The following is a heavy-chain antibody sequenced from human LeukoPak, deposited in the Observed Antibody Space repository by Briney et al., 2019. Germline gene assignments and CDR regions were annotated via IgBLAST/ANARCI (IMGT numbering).Heavy chain of an antibody. Sequence: SSETLSLTCAVSGYSISRGYYWGCIRRPPGKGLEWIGSISQSAYTYYNPSLKSRVTISIDTSKNQFSLTLNSVTATDTAVYYCTRGVVAGSDILGGFDSWGQGTLVSVSS. J-gene: IGHJ4*02. CDR2: ISQSAYT. D-gene: IGHD3-16*01. CDR1: GYSISRGYY. CDR3: TRGVVAGSDILGGFDS. V-gene: IGHV4-38-2*01.